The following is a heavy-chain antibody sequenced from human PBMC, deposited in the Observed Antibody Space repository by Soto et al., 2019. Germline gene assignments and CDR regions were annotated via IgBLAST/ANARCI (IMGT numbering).Heavy chain of an antibody. CDR2: IWYDGSNK. J-gene: IGHJ6*02. CDR1: EFTFSSYG. CDR3: ARGTGNYYYGMDV. V-gene: IGHV3-33*01. D-gene: IGHD1-1*01. Sequence: PGGSLRLSCAPSEFTFSSYGMHWVRQAPGKGLEWVAVIWYDGSNKYYADSVKGRLTISRDNSKNTLYLQMNSLSPDDTAVYYCARGTGNYYYGMDVWGQGTTVTVS.